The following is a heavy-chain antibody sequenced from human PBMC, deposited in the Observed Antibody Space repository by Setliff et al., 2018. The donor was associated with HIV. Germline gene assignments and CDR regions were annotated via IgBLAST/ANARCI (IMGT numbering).Heavy chain of an antibody. CDR2: IYTTGST. Sequence: PSETLSLTCTVSGGSVSNYYWSWIRQPAGKGLEWIGRIYTTGSTNYNPSLKSRVTMSVDTSKNQFSLKLSSVTAADTAVYYCARDALGSGWYLDWFDPRGQGTLVTVSS. D-gene: IGHD6-19*01. CDR1: GGSVSNYY. J-gene: IGHJ5*02. CDR3: ARDALGSGWYLDWFDP. V-gene: IGHV4-4*07.